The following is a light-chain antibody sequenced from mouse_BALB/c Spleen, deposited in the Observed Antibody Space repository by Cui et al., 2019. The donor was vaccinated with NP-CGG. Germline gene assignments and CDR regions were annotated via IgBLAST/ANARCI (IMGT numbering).Light chain of an antibody. CDR3: ALWYSNHWV. J-gene: IGLJ1*01. CDR1: TVAVTTSNY. CDR2: GTN. Sequence: QAVVTQESALPTSPGETVTLTCRSSTVAVTTSNYANWVQEKPDHVFTGLIGGTNNRAPGVPARFSGSLIGDKAALTITGAQTEDEAIYFCALWYSNHWVFGGGTKLTVL. V-gene: IGLV1*01.